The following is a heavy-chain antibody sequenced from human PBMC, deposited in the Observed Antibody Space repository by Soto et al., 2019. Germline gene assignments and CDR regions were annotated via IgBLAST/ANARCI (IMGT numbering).Heavy chain of an antibody. CDR2: INHSGST. CDR1: GGSFSGYY. Sequence: SETLSLTCAVYGGSFSGYYWSWIRQPPGKGLEWIGEINHSGSTNYNPSLKSRVTISVDTSKNQFPLKLSSVTAADTAVYYCATRSFYYYGMDVWGQGTTVTVSS. CDR3: ATRSFYYYGMDV. V-gene: IGHV4-34*01. J-gene: IGHJ6*02.